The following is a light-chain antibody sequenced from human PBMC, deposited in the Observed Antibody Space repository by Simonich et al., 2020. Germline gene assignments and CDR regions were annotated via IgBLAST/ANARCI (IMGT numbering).Light chain of an antibody. CDR2: YDY. V-gene: IGKV6D-21*02. J-gene: IGKJ1*01. CDR3: HQSSSLPWT. Sequence: EIVLTQSSDFQSVTPNEKVTITCRASQSIGSSLHWFQQKPDQSPKLLIKYDYQYISGVPSRFSGSGSGTDLTLTINSLEAEDAAAYYCHQSSSLPWTFGQGTKVEIK. CDR1: QSIGSS.